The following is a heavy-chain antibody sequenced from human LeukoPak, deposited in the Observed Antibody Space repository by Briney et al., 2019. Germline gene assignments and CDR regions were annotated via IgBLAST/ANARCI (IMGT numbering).Heavy chain of an antibody. V-gene: IGHV3-23*01. CDR1: GFTFSSYA. CDR2: ISGSGGST. J-gene: IGHJ4*02. CDR3: AKDKGVWFGELLTFDY. Sequence: GGSLRLSCAASGFTFSSYAMSWVRQAPGRGLEWVSAISGSGGSTYYTDSVKGRFTISRDNSKNTPYLQMNSLRAEETAVYYCAKDKGVWFGELLTFDYWGREPWSPSP. D-gene: IGHD3-10*01.